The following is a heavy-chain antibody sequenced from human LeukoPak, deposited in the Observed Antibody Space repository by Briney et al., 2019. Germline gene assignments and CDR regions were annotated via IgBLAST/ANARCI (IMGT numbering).Heavy chain of an antibody. CDR2: ISGSGGST. J-gene: IGHJ6*02. CDR3: ARHDTAMATDYGMDV. CDR1: GFIFSSYA. Sequence: PGGSLRLSCAASGFIFSSYAMSWVRQAPGKGLEWVSAISGSGGSTYYADSVKGRFTISRDNSKNTLYLQMNSLRAEDTAVYYCARHDTAMATDYGMDVWGQGTTVTVSS. D-gene: IGHD5-18*01. V-gene: IGHV3-23*01.